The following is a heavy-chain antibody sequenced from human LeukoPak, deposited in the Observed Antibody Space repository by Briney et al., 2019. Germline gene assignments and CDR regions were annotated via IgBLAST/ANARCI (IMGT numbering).Heavy chain of an antibody. J-gene: IGHJ4*02. D-gene: IGHD5-18*01. CDR2: INHSGST. V-gene: IGHV4-34*01. Sequence: SETLSPTCAVYGGSFSGYYWSWIRQPPGKGLEWIGEINHSGSTNYNPSLKSRVTISVDTSKNQFSLELSSVTAADTAVYYCARGRYSYGSRRYYFDYWGQGTLVTVSS. CDR1: GGSFSGYY. CDR3: ARGRYSYGSRRYYFDY.